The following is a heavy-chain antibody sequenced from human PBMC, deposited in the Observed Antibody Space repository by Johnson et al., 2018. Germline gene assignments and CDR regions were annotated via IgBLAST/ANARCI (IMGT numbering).Heavy chain of an antibody. D-gene: IGHD6-13*01. CDR1: GFTFSSYW. Sequence: VQLVQSGGGLVQPGGSLRLSCAASGFTFSSYWMHWVRQAPGKGLVWVSRINSDGSSTSYADSVKGRFTISRDNAKNTLYLQMNSLRAEDTAVYYCARGQKQLVRANYYYYMDVWGKGTTVTVSS. CDR3: ARGQKQLVRANYYYYMDV. V-gene: IGHV3-74*02. CDR2: INSDGSST. J-gene: IGHJ6*03.